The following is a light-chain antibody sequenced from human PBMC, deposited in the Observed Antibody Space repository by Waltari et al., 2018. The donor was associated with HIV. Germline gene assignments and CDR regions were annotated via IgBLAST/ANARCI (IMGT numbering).Light chain of an antibody. CDR1: QIGNNY. CDR3: QVLDKSYREAV. V-gene: IGLV3-21*02. Sequence: YVSTQASSLSGVPGPTATFTRGQIGNNYVHWYRQRPGQAPVLLVFDDTYWSPGTPARLSGATSGSQATLTITWVEVGDEADYFCQVLDKSYREAVFGGGTQLTVL. J-gene: IGLJ2*01. CDR2: DDT.